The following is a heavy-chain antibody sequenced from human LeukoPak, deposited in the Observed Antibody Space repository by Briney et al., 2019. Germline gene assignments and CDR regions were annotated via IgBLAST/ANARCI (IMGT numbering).Heavy chain of an antibody. CDR2: IKPDGSAQ. V-gene: IGHV3-7*01. D-gene: IGHD3-22*01. Sequence: GGSLRLSCAASGFTFSSYAMSWVRQAPGKGLEWVATIKPDGSAQYYVDSVKGRFTISRDNAKNSLFLQINSLRAEDTAVYYCANGGTYSSGPWGQGTLVTVSS. J-gene: IGHJ5*02. CDR1: GFTFSSYA. CDR3: ANGGTYSSGP.